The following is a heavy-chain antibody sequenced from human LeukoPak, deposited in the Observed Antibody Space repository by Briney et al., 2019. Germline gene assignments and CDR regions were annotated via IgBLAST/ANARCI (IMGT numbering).Heavy chain of an antibody. CDR2: ISCYNGEA. D-gene: IGHD2-21*01. V-gene: IGHV1-18*01. CDR3: ARVGMEIGWSLEL. CDR1: GYIFRSYG. J-gene: IGHJ2*01. Sequence: ASVKVSCKASGYIFRSYGLSWVRQAPGQGLEWLGWISCYNGEARYEQNLQGRVTLTTDTSTTTAYMELRSLRSDDTAVYYCARVGMEIGWSLELWGRGTLVTVSS.